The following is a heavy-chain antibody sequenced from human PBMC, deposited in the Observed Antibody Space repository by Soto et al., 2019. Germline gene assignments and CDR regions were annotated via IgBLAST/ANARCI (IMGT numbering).Heavy chain of an antibody. CDR2: VSNGGDYI. CDR1: GFTLTRNA. J-gene: IGHJ6*02. V-gene: IGHV3-23*01. CDR3: AKHPVITASYYYYDMDV. Sequence: PGGSLRLSCAASGFTLTRNAMVWVRQTPGKGLEWVSGVSNGGDYIFYADSVKGRFTISRDHSKNTLHLQMNSLSAEDTAVYYCAKHPVITASYYYYDMDVWGQGTTVTVYS. D-gene: IGHD4-4*01.